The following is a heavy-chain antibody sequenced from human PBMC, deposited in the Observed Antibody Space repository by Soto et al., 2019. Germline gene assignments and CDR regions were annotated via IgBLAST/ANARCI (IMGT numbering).Heavy chain of an antibody. CDR1: GFTFSSYG. D-gene: IGHD2-2*01. Sequence: SGGSLRLSCAASGFTFSSYGMHWVRQAPGKGLEWVAVISYDGSNKYYADSVKGRFTISRDNSKNTLYLQMNSLRAEDTAVYYCAKDQGCSSTSCYREFYYYGMDVWGQGTTVTVSS. CDR3: AKDQGCSSTSCYREFYYYGMDV. CDR2: ISYDGSNK. J-gene: IGHJ6*02. V-gene: IGHV3-30*18.